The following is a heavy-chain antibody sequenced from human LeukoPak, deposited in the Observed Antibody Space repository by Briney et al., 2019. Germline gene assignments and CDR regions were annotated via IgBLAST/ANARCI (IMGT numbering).Heavy chain of an antibody. D-gene: IGHD5-12*01. J-gene: IGHJ6*02. CDR2: INPNSGGT. CDR3: ARVRENYGGYTNYYYYGMDV. Sequence: ASVKVSCKASGYTFTGYYMHWVRQAPGQGLEWMGWINPNSGGTNYAQKFQGRVTMTRDTSISTAYMELSRLRSDDAAVYYCARVRENYGGYTNYYYYGMDVWGQGTTVTVSS. CDR1: GYTFTGYY. V-gene: IGHV1-2*02.